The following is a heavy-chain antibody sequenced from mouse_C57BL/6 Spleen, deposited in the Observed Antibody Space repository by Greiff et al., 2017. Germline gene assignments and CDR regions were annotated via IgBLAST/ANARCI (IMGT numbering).Heavy chain of an antibody. CDR3: TIGRYYYGSHWYMDV. Sequence: QVQLQQPGAELVKPGASVKVSCKASGYTFTSHWMYWVKQRPGQGLEWIGRIHPSDSDTNYNQNFKGKGTLTVDNSSSTACMQLSSLTSEDSAVYYCTIGRYYYGSHWYMDVWGTGTTVTVSS. D-gene: IGHD1-1*01. CDR2: IHPSDSDT. J-gene: IGHJ1*03. V-gene: IGHV1-74*01. CDR1: GYTFTSHW.